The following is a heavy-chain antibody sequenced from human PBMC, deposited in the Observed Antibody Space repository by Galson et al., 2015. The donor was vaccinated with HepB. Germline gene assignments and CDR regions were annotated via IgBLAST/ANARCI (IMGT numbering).Heavy chain of an antibody. Sequence: SLRLSCAASGFNFDDYSIHWVRQAPGKGLEWVSLISWDGDRTYYADSVKGRFTISRDNSKNSLYLQMNSLRTEDTALYYCAKDSLRRQLWYNRFDSWGQGTLVTVSS. CDR2: ISWDGDRT. J-gene: IGHJ5*01. CDR3: AKDSLRRQLWYNRFDS. V-gene: IGHV3-43*01. CDR1: GFNFDDYS. D-gene: IGHD5-18*01.